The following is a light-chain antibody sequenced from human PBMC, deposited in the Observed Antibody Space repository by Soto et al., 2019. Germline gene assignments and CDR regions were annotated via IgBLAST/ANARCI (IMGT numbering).Light chain of an antibody. V-gene: IGKV3D-20*02. CDR1: ESISSSY. CDR2: DAS. J-gene: IGKJ5*01. Sequence: EIVLTQSPGTLSLSPMEVASGAVMATESISSSYLAWYQQKPGQAPRLLIYDASNRATGIPARFSGSGSGTDFTLTISSLEPEDFAVYYCQQRINWPPITFGQGTRLEIK. CDR3: QQRINWPPIT.